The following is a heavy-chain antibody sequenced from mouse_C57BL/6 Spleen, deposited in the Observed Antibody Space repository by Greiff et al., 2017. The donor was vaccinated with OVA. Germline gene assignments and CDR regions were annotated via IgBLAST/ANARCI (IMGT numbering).Heavy chain of an antibody. CDR3: ARGFYYYGSSSWYFDY. Sequence: QVQLQQPGAELVKPGASVKMSCKASGYTFTSYWITWVKQRPGQGLEWIGDIYPGSGSTNYNEKFKSKATLTVDTSSSTAYLQLSSLTSEDAAVDYCARGFYYYGSSSWYFDYWGQGTTLTVSS. CDR2: IYPGSGST. V-gene: IGHV1-55*01. CDR1: GYTFTSYW. D-gene: IGHD1-1*01. J-gene: IGHJ2*01.